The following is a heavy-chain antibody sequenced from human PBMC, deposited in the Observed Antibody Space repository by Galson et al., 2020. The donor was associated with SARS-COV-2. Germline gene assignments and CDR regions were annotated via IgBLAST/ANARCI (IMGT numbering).Heavy chain of an antibody. CDR1: GFSLSTSGMC. CDR2: IDWDDDK. V-gene: IGHV2-70*11. J-gene: IGHJ4*02. D-gene: IGHD6-13*01. CDR3: ARAIAAAVAAIDS. Sequence: SGPTLVKPTQTLTLTCTFSGFSLSTSGMCVSWIRQPPGKALEWLARIDWDDDKYYSTSLKIRLTISKDTSKNQVVLTMTNMDPVDTATYYCARAIAAAVAAIDSWGQGTLVTVSS.